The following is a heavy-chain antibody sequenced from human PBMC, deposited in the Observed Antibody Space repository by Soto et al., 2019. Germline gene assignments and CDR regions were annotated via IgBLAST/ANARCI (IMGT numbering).Heavy chain of an antibody. CDR2: IYYSGST. Sequence: PSETLSLTCTVSGGSISSYYWSWIRQPPGKGLEWIGYIYYSGSTNYNPSLKSRVTISVDTSKNQFSLKLSSVTAADTAVYYCAGSTGTTRLEDNWFDPWGQGTLVTVSS. CDR3: AGSTGTTRLEDNWFDP. J-gene: IGHJ5*02. CDR1: GGSISSYY. V-gene: IGHV4-59*01. D-gene: IGHD1-7*01.